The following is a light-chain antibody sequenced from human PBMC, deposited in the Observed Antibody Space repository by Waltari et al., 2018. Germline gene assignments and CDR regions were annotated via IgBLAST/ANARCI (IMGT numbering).Light chain of an antibody. CDR2: GVN. J-gene: IGLJ3*02. Sequence: QSALTPPASVSGSRGQSITISCTGSSSDIGSYNVVSWYQHHPGKAPKLLIYGVNNRPSGVSNRFSGSKSGNTASLTISGLQAEDEADYYCSSYADSVVFGGGTKLTVL. CDR1: SSDIGSYNV. CDR3: SSYADSVV. V-gene: IGLV2-23*02.